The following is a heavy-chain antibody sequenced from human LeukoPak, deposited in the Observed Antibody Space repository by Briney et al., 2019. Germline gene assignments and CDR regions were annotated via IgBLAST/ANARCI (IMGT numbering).Heavy chain of an antibody. J-gene: IGHJ6*03. CDR1: GFTFRNGW. Sequence: GGSVSLVYAPSGFTFRNGWMSCARHAPGEGRERVVRIKSKADGGRTDYAAPVKGRFTISRDDSKNTLYLQMNSLKTEDTAVYYCTTGHGSPYHMDVWGKGTTVTVSS. D-gene: IGHD6-13*01. V-gene: IGHV3-15*01. CDR3: TTGHGSPYHMDV. CDR2: IKSKADGGRT.